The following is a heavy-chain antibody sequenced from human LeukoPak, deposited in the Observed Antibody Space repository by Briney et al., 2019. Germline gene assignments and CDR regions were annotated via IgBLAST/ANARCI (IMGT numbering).Heavy chain of an antibody. CDR1: GFTFSNYA. Sequence: PGGSLRLSCAASGFTFSNYAMHWVRQAPGKGLEWVTVISYDGSNKNYADSVKGRFTISRDNSKNTLYLQMNSLRPEDTAVYYCARDPKCSGGNCYSGFDYWGQGTLVTVSS. V-gene: IGHV3-30-3*01. CDR2: ISYDGSNK. CDR3: ARDPKCSGGNCYSGFDY. J-gene: IGHJ4*02. D-gene: IGHD2-15*01.